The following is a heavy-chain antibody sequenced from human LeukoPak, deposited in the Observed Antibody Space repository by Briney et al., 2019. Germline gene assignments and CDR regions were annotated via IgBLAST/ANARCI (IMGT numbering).Heavy chain of an antibody. CDR3: ARGQYSGYEDCYYYGMDV. CDR2: IYSGGST. D-gene: IGHD5-12*01. Sequence: PGGSLRLSCAASGFTFSSNYMSWVRQAPGKGLEWVSVIYSGGSTYYADSVKGRFTISRHNSKNTLYLQMNSLRAEDTAVYYYARGQYSGYEDCYYYGMDVWGQGTTVTVSS. V-gene: IGHV3-53*04. J-gene: IGHJ6*02. CDR1: GFTFSSNY.